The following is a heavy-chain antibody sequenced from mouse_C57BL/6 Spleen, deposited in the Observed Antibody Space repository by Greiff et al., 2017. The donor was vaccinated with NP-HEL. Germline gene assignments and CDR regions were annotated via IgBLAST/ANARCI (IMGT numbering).Heavy chain of an antibody. D-gene: IGHD2-3*01. V-gene: IGHV5-16*01. CDR1: GFTFSDYY. J-gene: IGHJ2*01. CDR3: ARGEGWFHYFDY. CDR2: INYDGSST. Sequence: EVMLVESEGGLVQPGSSMKLSCTASGFTFSDYYMAWVRQVPEKGLEWVANINYDGSSTYYLDSLKSRFIISRDNAKNILYLQMSSLKSEDTATYYCARGEGWFHYFDYWGQGTTLTVSS.